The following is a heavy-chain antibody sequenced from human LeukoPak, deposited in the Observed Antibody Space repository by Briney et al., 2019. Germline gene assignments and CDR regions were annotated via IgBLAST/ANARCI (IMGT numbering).Heavy chain of an antibody. CDR3: ARDLYYYDSSGYQDY. CDR2: INPSGGST. CDR1: GYTFTSYY. J-gene: IGHJ4*02. Sequence: ASVRVSCKASGYTFTSYYMHWVRQAPGQGLEWMGIINPSGGSTSYAQKFQGRVTMTRGTSTSTVYMELSSLRSEDTAVYYCARDLYYYDSSGYQDYWGQGTLVTVSS. D-gene: IGHD3-22*01. V-gene: IGHV1-46*01.